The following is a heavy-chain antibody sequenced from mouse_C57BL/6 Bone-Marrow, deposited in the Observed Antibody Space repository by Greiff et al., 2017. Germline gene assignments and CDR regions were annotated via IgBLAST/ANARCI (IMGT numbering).Heavy chain of an antibody. D-gene: IGHD1-1*01. CDR2: FYPGSGSI. Sequence: QVQLQQSGAELVKPGASVKLSCKASGYTFTEYTIHWVKPRSGQGLEWIGWFYPGSGSIKYNEKFKDKATLTADKSSSTVDMALSRLTSDDSAVYYCARHEGPQGYGSSSYFDYWGQGTTLTVSS. CDR3: ARHEGPQGYGSSSYFDY. CDR1: GYTFTEYT. V-gene: IGHV1-62-2*01. J-gene: IGHJ2*01.